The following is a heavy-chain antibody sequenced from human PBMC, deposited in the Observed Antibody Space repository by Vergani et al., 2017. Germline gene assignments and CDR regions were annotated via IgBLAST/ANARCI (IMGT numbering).Heavy chain of an antibody. J-gene: IGHJ1*01. D-gene: IGHD3-10*01. CDR2: ISSGGGDI. CDR1: GFTFDTYT. CDR3: TTAWGLYYLHGDYFQD. Sequence: EVQLLESGGGLVQPGGSRRLSCAGAGFTFDTYTMAYVRQAPGKGLEWVATISSGGGDIFYADSVKGRFTISRDNSKNTLFLQMNSLKDEDTAVYYCTTAWGLYYLHGDYFQDWGRGTVVSVSS. V-gene: IGHV3-23*01.